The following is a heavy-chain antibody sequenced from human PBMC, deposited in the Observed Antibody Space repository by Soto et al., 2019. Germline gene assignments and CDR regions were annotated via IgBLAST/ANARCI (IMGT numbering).Heavy chain of an antibody. CDR2: IYYSGST. D-gene: IGHD2-15*01. CDR1: GGSISSYY. CDR3: ARDGWGYCSGGSCYPDYGMDV. V-gene: IGHV4-59*01. Sequence: PSETLSLTCTVAGGSISSYYWSWIRQPPGKGLEWIGYIYYSGSTNYNPSLKSRVTISVDTSKNQFSLKLSSVTAADTAVYYCARDGWGYCSGGSCYPDYGMDVWGQGTTVTVTS. J-gene: IGHJ6*02.